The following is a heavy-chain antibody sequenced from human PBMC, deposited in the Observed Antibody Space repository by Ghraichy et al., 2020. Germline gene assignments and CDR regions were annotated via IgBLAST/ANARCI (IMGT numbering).Heavy chain of an antibody. CDR2: IFYSGST. V-gene: IGHV4-59*01. J-gene: IGHJ6*02. CDR1: AGSMSTYH. Sequence: SETLSLTCSVSAGSMSTYHWSWIRQPPGKALEWVGHIFYSGSTTYNPSLKSRVTISVDTSKNQFSLRLTSVTAADPAVYYCAKDRLDPGLKGARPGLFYHGMDVWGQGTTVTVSS. D-gene: IGHD6-6*01. CDR3: AKDRLDPGLKGARPGLFYHGMDV.